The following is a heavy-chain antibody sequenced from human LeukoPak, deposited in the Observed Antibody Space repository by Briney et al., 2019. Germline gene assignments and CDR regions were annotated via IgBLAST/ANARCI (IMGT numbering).Heavy chain of an antibody. Sequence: SSETLSLTCTVSGGSISSYYWSWIRQPPGKGLEWIGYIYYSGSTNYNPSLKSRVTISVDTSKNQFSLKLSSVTAADTAVYYCARLRGSYYGDLFDYWGQGTLVTVSS. CDR3: ARLRGSYYGDLFDY. V-gene: IGHV4-59*08. J-gene: IGHJ4*02. D-gene: IGHD4-17*01. CDR1: GGSISSYY. CDR2: IYYSGST.